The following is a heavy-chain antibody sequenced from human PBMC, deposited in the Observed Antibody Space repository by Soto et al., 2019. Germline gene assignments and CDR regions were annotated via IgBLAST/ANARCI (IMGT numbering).Heavy chain of an antibody. CDR2: ISYDGSNK. D-gene: IGHD3-22*01. CDR3: AKAGGSSGYFFDY. CDR1: GFTFSSYG. Sequence: GGSLRLSCAASGFTFSSYGMHWVRQAPGKGLEGVAVISYDGSNKYYADSVKGRFTISRDNSKNTLYLQMNSLRAEDTAVYYCAKAGGSSGYFFDYWGQGTLVTVSS. V-gene: IGHV3-30*18. J-gene: IGHJ4*02.